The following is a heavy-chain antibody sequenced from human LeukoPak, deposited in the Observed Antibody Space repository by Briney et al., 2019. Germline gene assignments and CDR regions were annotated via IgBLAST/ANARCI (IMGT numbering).Heavy chain of an antibody. D-gene: IGHD4-17*01. V-gene: IGHV1-2*02. J-gene: IGHJ3*02. Sequence: ASVKVSCKASGYTFTGYYMHRVRQAPGQGLEWMGWINPNSGGTNYAQKFQGRVTMTRDTSISTAYMELSRLRSDDTAVYYCARDWEDGDYWDAFDIWGQGTMVTVSS. CDR3: ARDWEDGDYWDAFDI. CDR2: INPNSGGT. CDR1: GYTFTGYY.